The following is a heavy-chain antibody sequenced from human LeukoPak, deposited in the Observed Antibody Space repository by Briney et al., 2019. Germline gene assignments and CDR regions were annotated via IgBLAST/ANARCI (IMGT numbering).Heavy chain of an antibody. V-gene: IGHV3-11*04. D-gene: IGHD3-3*01. CDR3: ARGVHVFDV. CDR1: GFTFSNAW. CDR2: ISRSGSTI. Sequence: GGSLRLSCAASGFTFSNAWMSWVRQAPGKGLEWVSYISRSGSTIYYADSVKGRFTISRDNAENSLYLQMNSLTAEDTAVYYCARGVHVFDVWGQGTRVTVSS. J-gene: IGHJ3*01.